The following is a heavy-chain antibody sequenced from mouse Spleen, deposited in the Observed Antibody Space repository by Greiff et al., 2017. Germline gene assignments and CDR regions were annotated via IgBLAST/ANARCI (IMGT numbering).Heavy chain of an antibody. Sequence: EVQLQQSGPELVKPGASVKISCKASGYSFTDYNMNWVKQSNGKSLEWIGVINPNYGTTSYNQKFKGKATLTVDQSSSTAYMQLNSLTSEDSAVYYRAGTTVGEGAWFAYWGQGTLVTVSA. CDR3: AGTTVGEGAWFAY. CDR1: GYSFTDYN. J-gene: IGHJ3*01. V-gene: IGHV1-39*01. D-gene: IGHD1-1*01. CDR2: INPNYGTT.